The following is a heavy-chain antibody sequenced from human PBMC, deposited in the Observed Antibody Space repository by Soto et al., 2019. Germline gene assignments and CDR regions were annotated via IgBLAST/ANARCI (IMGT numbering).Heavy chain of an antibody. CDR2: IIPIFGTA. CDR3: ARGDGDDILTGYQYYFDY. D-gene: IGHD3-9*01. Sequence: SVKVSCKASGGTFSSYAISWVRQAPGQGLEWMGGIIPIFGTANYAQKFQGRVTITADESTSTAYMEPSSLRSEDTAVYYCARGDGDDILTGYQYYFDYWGHGTLVTVSS. V-gene: IGHV1-69*13. J-gene: IGHJ4*01. CDR1: GGTFSSYA.